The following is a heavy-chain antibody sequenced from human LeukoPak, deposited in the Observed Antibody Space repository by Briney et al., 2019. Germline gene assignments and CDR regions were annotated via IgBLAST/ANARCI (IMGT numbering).Heavy chain of an antibody. J-gene: IGHJ4*02. CDR2: IYYSGST. V-gene: IGHV4-39*07. Sequence: SETLSLTCTVSGGSISSSGYYWGWIRQPPGKGLEWIGNIYYSGSTYYNPSLKSRVTISVDTPKNQFSLKLSSVTAADTAVYYCARVVKGGTYYFDYWGQGTLVTVSS. CDR3: ARVVKGGTYYFDY. CDR1: GGSISSSGYY. D-gene: IGHD1-14*01.